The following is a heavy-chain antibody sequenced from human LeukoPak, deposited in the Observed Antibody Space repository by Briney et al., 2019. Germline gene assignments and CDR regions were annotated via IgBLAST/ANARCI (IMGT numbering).Heavy chain of an antibody. J-gene: IGHJ4*02. CDR2: ISKSSALK. D-gene: IGHD2-2*01. V-gene: IGHV3-21*01. Sequence: GGSLRLSCVASGYDFSGYTFTWVRQAPGKGLEYVSSISKSSALKYYAESVRGRFTISRDNAENPLYLDMNNLGGEDTAVYFCVRGDNRDQWGQGTLVTVSS. CDR1: GYDFSGYT. CDR3: VRGDNRDQ.